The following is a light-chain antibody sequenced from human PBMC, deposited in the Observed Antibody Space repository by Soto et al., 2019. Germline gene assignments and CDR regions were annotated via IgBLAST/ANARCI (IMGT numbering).Light chain of an antibody. J-gene: IGKJ1*01. CDR2: STF. V-gene: IGKV3-20*01. Sequence: EIVLTQSPGTLSLSPGESATLSCRASQSDSRRYLAWYQQKPGQAPRLLIHSTFRRDTGIPDRFSGSGSGTDFTLTISRLEPEDYAVYYFQLYGSSWTFGQGTKVEIK. CDR1: QSDSRRY. CDR3: QLYGSSWT.